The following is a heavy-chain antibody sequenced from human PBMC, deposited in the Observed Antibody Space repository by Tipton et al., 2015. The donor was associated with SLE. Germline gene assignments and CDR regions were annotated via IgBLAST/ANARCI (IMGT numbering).Heavy chain of an antibody. J-gene: IGHJ5*02. CDR3: ARGWFDP. CDR1: GGSFSGYY. CDR2: IYHSGST. Sequence: TLSLTCAVYGGSFSGYYWSWIRQPPGKGLEWIGSIYHSGSTYYNPSLKSRVTISVDTSKNQFSLKLSSVTAADTAVYYCARGWFDPWGQGTLVTVSS. V-gene: IGHV4-34*01.